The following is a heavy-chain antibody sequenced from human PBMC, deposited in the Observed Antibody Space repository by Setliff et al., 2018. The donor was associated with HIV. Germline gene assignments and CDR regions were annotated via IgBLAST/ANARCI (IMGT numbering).Heavy chain of an antibody. V-gene: IGHV1-69*16. CDR2: IIPFTGTT. D-gene: IGHD3-10*01. CDR3: ARAPRLTMIRGVFDY. CDR1: GGTFNTYT. Sequence: ASVKVSCKASGGTFNTYTITWVRQAPGQGLEWMGGIIPFTGTTNYAQKFQGRVTITTDESRSIVYMEVSSLRSEDTAVYYCARAPRLTMIRGVFDYWGQGTLVTV. J-gene: IGHJ4*02.